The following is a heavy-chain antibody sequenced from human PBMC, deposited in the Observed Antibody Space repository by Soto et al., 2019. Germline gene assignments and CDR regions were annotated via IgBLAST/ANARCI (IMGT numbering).Heavy chain of an antibody. J-gene: IGHJ5*02. V-gene: IGHV1-69*12. CDR2: IIPIFGTA. Sequence: QVQLVQSGAEVKKPGSSVKVSCKASGGTFSSYAISWVRQAPGQGLEWMGGIIPIFGTANYAQKFQGRVTITADESASTAYMELSSLRSEDTAVYYCARGLGSLAAAGPKGFDHWGQGTLVTVSS. CDR3: ARGLGSLAAAGPKGFDH. D-gene: IGHD6-13*01. CDR1: GGTFSSYA.